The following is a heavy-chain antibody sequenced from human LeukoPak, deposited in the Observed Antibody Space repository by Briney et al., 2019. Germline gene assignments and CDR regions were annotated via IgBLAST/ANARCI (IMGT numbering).Heavy chain of an antibody. J-gene: IGHJ4*02. V-gene: IGHV3-11*01. CDR2: ISSSGSTI. CDR3: AIPPGYCGNDCSFDH. Sequence: PGGSLRLSCAASGFTFSDYYMSWIRQAPGKGLEWVSYISSSGSTIYYADSVKGRFTISRDNAKNSLYLQMNSLRAEDTAVYYCAIPPGYCGNDCSFDHWGQGTLVTVSS. D-gene: IGHD2-21*02. CDR1: GFTFSDYY.